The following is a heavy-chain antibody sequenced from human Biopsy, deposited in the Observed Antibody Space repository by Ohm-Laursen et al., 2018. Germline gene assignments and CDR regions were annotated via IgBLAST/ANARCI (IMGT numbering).Heavy chain of an antibody. CDR2: IYYDGIT. J-gene: IGHJ6*02. D-gene: IGHD5-12*01. CDR1: GYSVTNDYY. Sequence: TLSLTCVVSGYSVTNDYYWGWIRQPPGKGLEWIGNIYYDGITYYNPSLKSRVAMSVDTSKNQFSLRLTSATAADTAVYYCARVAGGYAYYYGMDVWGQGTTVIVSS. CDR3: ARVAGGYAYYYGMDV. V-gene: IGHV4-38-2*01.